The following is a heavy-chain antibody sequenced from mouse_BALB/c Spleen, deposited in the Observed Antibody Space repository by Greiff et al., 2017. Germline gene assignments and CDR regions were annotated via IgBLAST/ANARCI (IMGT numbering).Heavy chain of an antibody. CDR3: ARDYGNPFAY. Sequence: EVQGVESGGGLVKPGGSLKLSCAASGFTFSSYAMSWVRQSPEKRLEWVAEISSGGSYTYYPDTVTGRFTISRDNAKNTLYLEMSSLRSEDTAMYYCARDYGNPFAYWGQGTLVTVSA. V-gene: IGHV5-9-4*01. CDR1: GFTFSSYA. J-gene: IGHJ3*01. CDR2: ISSGGSYT. D-gene: IGHD2-1*01.